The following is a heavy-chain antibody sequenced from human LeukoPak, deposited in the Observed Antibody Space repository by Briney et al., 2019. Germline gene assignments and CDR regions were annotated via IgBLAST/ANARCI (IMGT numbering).Heavy chain of an antibody. J-gene: IGHJ2*01. V-gene: IGHV4-30-4*01. CDR1: GGSISSGDYY. CDR3: ARDQGLLTGWYFDL. Sequence: SETLSLTCSVSGGSISSGDYYWSWVRQSPEKGLEWIGYIYYNGDTDYNPSLKSRVTISRDTSKKEISLTLRPVTAADMAVYYCARDQGLLTGWYFDLWGRGTLVTVSS. CDR2: IYYNGDT. D-gene: IGHD1-20*01.